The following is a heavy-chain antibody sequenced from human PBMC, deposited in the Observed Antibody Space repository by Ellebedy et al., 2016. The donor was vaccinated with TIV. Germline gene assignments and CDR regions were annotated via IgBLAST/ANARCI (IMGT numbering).Heavy chain of an antibody. D-gene: IGHD4-23*01. CDR3: ARDGREDYGGYMDQFDFDY. Sequence: GGSLRLSCVASGFTLSSYWMTWVRQAPGKGLEWVANIKQDGSQKYYVDSVKGRFTISRDNSKNTLYLQMNSLRAEDTAVYYCARDGREDYGGYMDQFDFDYWGQGTLVTVSS. V-gene: IGHV3-7*01. CDR2: IKQDGSQK. J-gene: IGHJ4*02. CDR1: GFTLSSYW.